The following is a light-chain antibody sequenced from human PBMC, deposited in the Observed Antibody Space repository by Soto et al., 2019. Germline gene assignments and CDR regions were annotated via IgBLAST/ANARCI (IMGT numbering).Light chain of an antibody. V-gene: IGKV3-20*01. CDR2: GAS. CDR3: QQYGSSPIT. Sequence: DIVLTQSPGTLSLSPGERATLSCRASQSVSSSYLAWYHQRPGQVPRLLIYGASSRATGIPDRFSGSGSGTDFTLTISRLEPEDFAVYYCQQYGSSPITFGQGTRLEIK. J-gene: IGKJ5*01. CDR1: QSVSSSY.